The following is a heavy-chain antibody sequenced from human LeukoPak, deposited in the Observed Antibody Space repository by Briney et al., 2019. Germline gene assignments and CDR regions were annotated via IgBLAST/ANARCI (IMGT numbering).Heavy chain of an antibody. J-gene: IGHJ4*02. CDR2: IYYSEST. CDR3: TALVGSTSFISLDY. V-gene: IGHV4-39*01. Sequence: PSETLSLTCTVSGGSISSSSYYWGWIRQPPGKGLEWIGSIYYSESTYYNPSLKGRVTISVDTSKIQFSLKLSSVTAADTAVYYCTALVGSTSFISLDYWGQGTLVTVSS. D-gene: IGHD6-6*01. CDR1: GGSISSSSYY.